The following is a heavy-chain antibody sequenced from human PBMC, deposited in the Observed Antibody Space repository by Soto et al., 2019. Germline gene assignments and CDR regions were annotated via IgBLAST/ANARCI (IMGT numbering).Heavy chain of an antibody. CDR2: IYHGGNI. Sequence: QVQLQESGPGLVKPSGTLSLTCAVSGGSINSTDWWNCVRQPPGKGLEWIGEIYHGGNIYYNPSLKGRVTISLDMSKNQFSLTLNSVTAADTAVYYCARDHQYSSGWSFDFWGRGTLVTVSS. CDR1: GGSINSTDW. V-gene: IGHV4-4*02. CDR3: ARDHQYSSGWSFDF. D-gene: IGHD6-13*01. J-gene: IGHJ4*02.